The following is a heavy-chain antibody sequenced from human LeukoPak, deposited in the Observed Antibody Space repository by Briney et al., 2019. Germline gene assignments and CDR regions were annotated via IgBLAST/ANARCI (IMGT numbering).Heavy chain of an antibody. V-gene: IGHV1-2*06. Sequence: ASVKVSCKASGYTFTGYYMHWVRQVPGQGLEWMGRINPDSGGPNYAHKFQGRVTMTRDTSISTAYMDLSRLTSDDTAVYFCARDRGKVANDYWGQGTLVIVSS. CDR2: INPDSGGP. J-gene: IGHJ4*02. CDR1: GYTFTGYY. CDR3: ARDRGKVANDY. D-gene: IGHD3-10*01.